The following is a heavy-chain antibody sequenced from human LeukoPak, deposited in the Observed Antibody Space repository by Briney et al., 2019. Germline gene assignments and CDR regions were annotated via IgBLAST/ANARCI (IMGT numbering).Heavy chain of an antibody. CDR1: GFTVSSNY. CDR3: TRDLKTSGWYGDFDY. J-gene: IGHJ4*02. CDR2: IFSGGST. V-gene: IGHV3-53*01. Sequence: GGSLRLSCVASGFTVSSNYMGWVRQAPGKGLEWVSAIFSGGSTFYADSVTGRFTISRDNSKNTVYLEMNSLRAEDTAVYYCTRDLKTSGWYGDFDYWGQGTLVTVSS. D-gene: IGHD6-19*01.